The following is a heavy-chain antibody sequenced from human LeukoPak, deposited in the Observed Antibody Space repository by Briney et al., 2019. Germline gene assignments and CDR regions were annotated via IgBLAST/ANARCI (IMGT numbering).Heavy chain of an antibody. D-gene: IGHD3-22*01. Sequence: GKSLRLSCAASGFTFTSLPLHWVRQAPGKGLEWVAVSSTHGSDEYYADSVKGRFTVFSDNSKKTVYLQTDSLRAEDTAVYHCAMDYYDSNGYSRGWDYWGQGTLVTVSS. J-gene: IGHJ4*02. CDR3: AMDYYDSNGYSRGWDY. CDR1: GFTFTSLP. CDR2: SSTHGSDE. V-gene: IGHV3-30*04.